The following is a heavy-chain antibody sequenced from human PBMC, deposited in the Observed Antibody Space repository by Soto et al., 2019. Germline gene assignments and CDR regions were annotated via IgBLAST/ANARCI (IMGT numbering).Heavy chain of an antibody. J-gene: IGHJ6*02. CDR3: ARLEKWYYNYYGLDV. D-gene: IGHD1-26*01. CDR2: IDPGDSST. V-gene: IGHV5-10-1*01. CDR1: GYGFTTYW. Sequence: GESLKISCQGSGYGFTTYWTSWVRQMPGKALERMGKIDPGDSSTNYSPSFRGHITISVDRSINTAHLQFSSLKAADTAVYYCARLEKWYYNYYGLDVWGQGTMVTVSS.